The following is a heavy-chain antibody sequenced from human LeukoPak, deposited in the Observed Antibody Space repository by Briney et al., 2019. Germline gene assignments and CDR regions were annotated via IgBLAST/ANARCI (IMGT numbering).Heavy chain of an antibody. D-gene: IGHD4-23*01. V-gene: IGHV4-34*12. CDR3: ASGAWAARLNS. CDR2: IFDGKTI. Sequence: SDTLSLTCAVYGESLNYYYWSWIRQSPGKGLEWIGDIFDGKTINYDPSLRSRFTISTATSSQQFSLNLKSVTAADTAVYFCASGAWAARLNSWAQGALVIVSS. J-gene: IGHJ4*02. CDR1: GESLNYYY.